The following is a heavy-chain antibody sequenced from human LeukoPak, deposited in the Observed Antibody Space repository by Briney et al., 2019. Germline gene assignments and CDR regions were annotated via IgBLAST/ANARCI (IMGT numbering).Heavy chain of an antibody. J-gene: IGHJ4*02. CDR3: ARIPRGDYVDY. V-gene: IGHV1-69*04. Sequence: ASVKVSCKASGGTFSSYAISWVRQAPGQGLEWMGRIIPILGIANYAQKFQGRVTITVGKSTSTAYMELSSLRSEDTAVYYCARIPRGDYVDYWGQGTLVTVSS. D-gene: IGHD2-2*02. CDR2: IIPILGIA. CDR1: GGTFSSYA.